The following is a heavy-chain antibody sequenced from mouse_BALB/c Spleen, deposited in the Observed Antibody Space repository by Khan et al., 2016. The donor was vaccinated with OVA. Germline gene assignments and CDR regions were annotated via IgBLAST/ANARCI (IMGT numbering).Heavy chain of an antibody. V-gene: IGHV1-5*01. D-gene: IGHD2-4*01. CDR2: IYPGISDT. CDR1: GYSFTSYW. Sequence: EVQGVESGTVLARPGASVKMSCKASGYSFTSYWMHWVKQRPGQGLEWIGAIYPGISDTRYNQKFKGKAKLTAVTSASTAYMEFSSLTNEDSAVYYCTRADDSYYFDYWGQGTTLTVSS. CDR3: TRADDSYYFDY. J-gene: IGHJ2*01.